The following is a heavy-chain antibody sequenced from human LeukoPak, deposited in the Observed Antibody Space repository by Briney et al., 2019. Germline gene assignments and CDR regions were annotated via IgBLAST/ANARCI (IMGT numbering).Heavy chain of an antibody. J-gene: IGHJ4*02. CDR1: GGSISSSSYY. D-gene: IGHD4-17*01. CDR2: IYYSGST. Sequence: TSETLSLTCTVSGGSISSSSYYWGWIRQPPGKGLEWIGSIYYSGSTYYNPSLKSRVTISVDTSKNQFSLKLSSVTAADTAVYYCARPYYGDYGYYFDYWGQGTLVTVSS. CDR3: ARPYYGDYGYYFDY. V-gene: IGHV4-39*01.